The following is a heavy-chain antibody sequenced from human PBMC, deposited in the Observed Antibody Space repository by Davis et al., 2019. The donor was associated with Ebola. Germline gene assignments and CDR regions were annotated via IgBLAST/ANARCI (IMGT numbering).Heavy chain of an antibody. CDR3: ARGGEQWLVLVRDDAFDI. V-gene: IGHV4-4*02. CDR2: IYHSGST. D-gene: IGHD6-19*01. J-gene: IGHJ3*02. Sequence: SETLSLTCAVSGGSISSSNWWSWVRQPPGKGLEWIGEIYHSGSTNYNPSLKSRVTISVDKSKNQFSLKLSSVTAADTAVYYCARGGEQWLVLVRDDAFDIWGQGTMVTVSS. CDR1: GGSISSSNW.